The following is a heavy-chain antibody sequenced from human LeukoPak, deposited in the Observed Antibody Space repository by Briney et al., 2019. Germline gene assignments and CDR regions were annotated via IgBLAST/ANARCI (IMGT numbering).Heavy chain of an antibody. CDR2: ISGSGGST. CDR1: GFTFSSYA. J-gene: IGHJ4*02. D-gene: IGHD1-26*01. Sequence: GGSLRLSCAASGFTFSSYAMSWVRQAPGKGLEWVSAISGSGGSTYYADSVKGRFTISRDNAKNSLYLEMNSLRPEDSALYYCAKETKVGENLYYFDYWGRGTLVTVSS. V-gene: IGHV3-23*01. CDR3: AKETKVGENLYYFDY.